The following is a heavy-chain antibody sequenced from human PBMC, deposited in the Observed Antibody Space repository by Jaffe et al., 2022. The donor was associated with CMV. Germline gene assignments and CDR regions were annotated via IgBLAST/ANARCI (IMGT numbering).Heavy chain of an antibody. CDR1: GYTFTSYG. D-gene: IGHD6-19*01. CDR2: ISAYNGNT. Sequence: QVQLVQSGAEVKKPGASVKVSCKASGYTFTSYGISWVRQAPGQGLEWMGWISAYNGNTNYAQKLQGRVTMTTDTSTSTAYMELRSLRSDDTAVYYCATKTTQYSSGWYFDYWGQGTLVTVSS. V-gene: IGHV1-18*01. J-gene: IGHJ4*02. CDR3: ATKTTQYSSGWYFDY.